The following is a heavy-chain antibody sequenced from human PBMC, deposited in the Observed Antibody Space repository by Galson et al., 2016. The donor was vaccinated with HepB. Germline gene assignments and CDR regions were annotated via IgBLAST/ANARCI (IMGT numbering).Heavy chain of an antibody. D-gene: IGHD4-17*01. Sequence: SLRLSCAASGFTFSRYWLTWVRQAPGQGLEWVSHVSESGGSTQYGDSVKGRFTTYKDNSKNNLYLQMNSLRAEETAVYDCAGGRRGDFGGGGGFDIWGQGTMVTVSS. V-gene: IGHV3-23*01. J-gene: IGHJ3*02. CDR1: GFTFSRYW. CDR2: VSESGGST. CDR3: AGGRRGDFGGGGGFDI.